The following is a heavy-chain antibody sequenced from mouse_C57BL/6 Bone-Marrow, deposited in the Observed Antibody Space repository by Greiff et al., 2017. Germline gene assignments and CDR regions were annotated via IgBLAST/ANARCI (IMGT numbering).Heavy chain of an antibody. CDR2: ISSGGSYT. CDR3: ASHSSGYRFAY. CDR1: GFTFSSYG. V-gene: IGHV5-6*01. J-gene: IGHJ3*01. Sequence: EVQRVESGGDLLKPGGSLKLSCAASGFTFSSYGMSWVRQTPDKRLEWVATISSGGSYTYYPDSVKGRFTISRENAKNTLYLQMSSLKSEDTAMYYCASHSSGYRFAYWGQGTLVTVSA. D-gene: IGHD3-2*02.